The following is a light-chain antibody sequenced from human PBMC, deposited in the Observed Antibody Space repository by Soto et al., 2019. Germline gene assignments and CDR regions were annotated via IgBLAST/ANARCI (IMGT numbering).Light chain of an antibody. Sequence: DIKLTQSPSFLSASVGDRVTITCRASQGISSYLAWYQQKPGKAPKLLIYDASTLQSGVPSRFSGSGSGTDFTLTISSLHPEDFATYYCQQLDSYPITFGQGTRLEIK. CDR1: QGISSY. CDR3: QQLDSYPIT. V-gene: IGKV1-9*01. J-gene: IGKJ5*01. CDR2: DAS.